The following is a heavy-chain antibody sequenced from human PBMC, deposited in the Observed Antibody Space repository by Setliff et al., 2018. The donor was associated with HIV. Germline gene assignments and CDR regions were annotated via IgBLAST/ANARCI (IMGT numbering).Heavy chain of an antibody. Sequence: ASETLSLTCTVSGDSISNYYWSWVRQPPGKGLEWIGYIYTTGSTNYNPSLKSRVTMSVDTSKNQFSLKLSSVTAADTAVYYCARAYFGSGIYYWGQGTLVTVSS. V-gene: IGHV4-4*09. CDR3: ARAYFGSGIYY. J-gene: IGHJ4*02. D-gene: IGHD3-10*01. CDR1: GDSISNYY. CDR2: IYTTGST.